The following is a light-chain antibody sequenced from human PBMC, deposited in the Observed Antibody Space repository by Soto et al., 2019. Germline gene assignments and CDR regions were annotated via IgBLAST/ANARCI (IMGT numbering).Light chain of an antibody. Sequence: QSVLTQPASVSGSPGQSITISCTGTSSDVGNYNLVSWYQQYPGKAPKLMIYEGGKRPSGVSNRFSGSKSANTASLTISGLQAEDEADYYCCSFALRSTLIFGGGTKLTVL. V-gene: IGLV2-23*01. J-gene: IGLJ2*01. CDR3: CSFALRSTLI. CDR1: SSDVGNYNL. CDR2: EGG.